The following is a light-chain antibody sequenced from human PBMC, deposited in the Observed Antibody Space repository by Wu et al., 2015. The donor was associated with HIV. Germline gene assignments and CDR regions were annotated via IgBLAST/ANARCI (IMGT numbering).Light chain of an antibody. J-gene: IGKJ1*01. CDR1: QSVSSSH. CDR2: DAS. V-gene: IGKV3-20*01. CDR3: QQYETSPTT. Sequence: EIVLTQSPGTLSLSAGERATLSCTASQSVSSSHLAWYQQKPGQAPRLLIYDASRRAAGITDRISGSGSGTDFTLTISRLEPEDFAVYYCQQYETSPTTFGQGTKVE.